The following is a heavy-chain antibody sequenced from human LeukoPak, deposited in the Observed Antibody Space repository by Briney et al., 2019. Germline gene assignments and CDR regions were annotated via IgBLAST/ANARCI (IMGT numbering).Heavy chain of an antibody. J-gene: IGHJ4*02. CDR1: GGSISSGDYY. V-gene: IGHV4-61*08. Sequence: SETLSLTCTVSGGSISSGDYYWSWIRQPPGKGLEWIGYIYYSGSTNYNPSLKSRVTISVDTSKNQFSLKLSSVTAADTAVYYCAREGPSSSSFDYWGQGTLVTVSS. CDR2: IYYSGST. CDR3: AREGPSSSSFDY. D-gene: IGHD6-13*01.